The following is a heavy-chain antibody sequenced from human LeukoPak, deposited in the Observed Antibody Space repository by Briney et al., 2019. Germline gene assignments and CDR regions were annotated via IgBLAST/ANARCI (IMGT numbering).Heavy chain of an antibody. CDR3: AKRADGCSGVSCYYYYMDV. D-gene: IGHD2-15*01. CDR2: ISGVGDST. Sequence: PGGSLRLSCAASGFTFSNYAMNWVRQAPGKGLEWVSTISGVGDSTYYAESVKGRFTMSRDNSKSTVYLQMNSLRVEDTAIYYCAKRADGCSGVSCYYYYMDVWAKGTTVTVSS. V-gene: IGHV3-23*01. CDR1: GFTFSNYA. J-gene: IGHJ6*03.